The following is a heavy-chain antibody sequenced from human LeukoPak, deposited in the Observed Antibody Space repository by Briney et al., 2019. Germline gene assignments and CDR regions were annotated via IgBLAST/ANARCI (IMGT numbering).Heavy chain of an antibody. D-gene: IGHD3-10*01. CDR1: GFTFSSYA. CDR2: ITYDGSNK. Sequence: GRSLRLSCAASGFTFSSYATHWVRQAPGKGLEWVAVITYDGSNKYYADSVKGRFTISRDNSKNTLYLQMNSLRAEDTAVYYCARDITMVRGVINPGAMDVWGKGTTVTVSS. CDR3: ARDITMVRGVINPGAMDV. V-gene: IGHV3-30*04. J-gene: IGHJ6*03.